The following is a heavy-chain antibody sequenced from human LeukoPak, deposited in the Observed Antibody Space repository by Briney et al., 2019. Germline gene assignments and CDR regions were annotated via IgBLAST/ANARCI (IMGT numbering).Heavy chain of an antibody. CDR2: ISTSGST. Sequence: SETLSLTCTVSGGSISSGSYYWTWLRQPAGKGLEWIGRISTSGSTYYNPSLKSRVTIFLDTSKNQCSLNMDSVAAADTAVYYCARGHGDYTVLGFWGQGALVTVSS. D-gene: IGHD4-17*01. CDR1: GGSISSGSYY. CDR3: ARGHGDYTVLGF. V-gene: IGHV4-61*02. J-gene: IGHJ4*02.